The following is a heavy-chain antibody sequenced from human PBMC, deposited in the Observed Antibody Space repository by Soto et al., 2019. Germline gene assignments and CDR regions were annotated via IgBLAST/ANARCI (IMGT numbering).Heavy chain of an antibody. CDR3: AKVLLPGYYDSSDPVDY. CDR2: ISGSGGST. D-gene: IGHD3-22*01. V-gene: IGHV3-23*01. J-gene: IGHJ4*02. Sequence: GGSLRLSCAASGFTFSSYAMSWVRQAPGKGLEWVSAISGSGGSTYYADSVKGRFTISRDNSKNTLYLQMNSLRAEDTAVYYCAKVLLPGYYDSSDPVDYWGQGTLVTVSS. CDR1: GFTFSSYA.